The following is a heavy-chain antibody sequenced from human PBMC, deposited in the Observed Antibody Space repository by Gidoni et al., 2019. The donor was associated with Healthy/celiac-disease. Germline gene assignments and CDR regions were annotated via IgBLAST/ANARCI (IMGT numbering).Heavy chain of an antibody. V-gene: IGHV4-4*02. CDR1: GGSISRSNE. J-gene: IGHJ6*02. CDR2: IYHSGGT. Sequence: QVQLQESGPGLVKPSGTLSLTCAVSGGSISRSNEWSWVLPPPGKGLEWIGEIYHSGGTNYNPALKSRVTISVDKSKNQFSLKLSSVTAADTAVYYCARVKVVVTARRYGMDVWGQGTTVTVSS. CDR3: ARVKVVVTARRYGMDV. D-gene: IGHD2-21*02.